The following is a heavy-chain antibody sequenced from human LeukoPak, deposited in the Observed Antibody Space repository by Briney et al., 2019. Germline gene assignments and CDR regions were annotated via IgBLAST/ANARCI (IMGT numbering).Heavy chain of an antibody. D-gene: IGHD3-22*01. V-gene: IGHV1-69*04. Sequence: SVKVSCKASGGTFSSYAISWVRQAPGQGLEWMGRIIPILGIANYAQKFQGRVTITADKSTSTAYMELSSLRSEDTAVYYCARHHYDTKAPFDYWGQGTLVTVSS. CDR2: IIPILGIA. CDR3: ARHHYDTKAPFDY. CDR1: GGTFSSYA. J-gene: IGHJ4*02.